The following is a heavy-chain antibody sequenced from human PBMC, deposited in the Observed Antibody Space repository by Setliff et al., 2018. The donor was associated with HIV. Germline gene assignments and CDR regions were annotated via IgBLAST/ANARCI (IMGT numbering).Heavy chain of an antibody. CDR2: IPKSGDAI. J-gene: IGHJ4*02. V-gene: IGHV3-48*03. Sequence: GGSLRLSCAGAGFTLSSYDMNWVRQAPGKGLEWVSYIPKSGDAIYYADSVKGRFTISRDIAKNSLYLQMTSLRAEDTAVYYCARGSNQGSGTEVDYWGQGTQVTVSS. CDR1: GFTLSSYD. D-gene: IGHD3-10*01. CDR3: ARGSNQGSGTEVDY.